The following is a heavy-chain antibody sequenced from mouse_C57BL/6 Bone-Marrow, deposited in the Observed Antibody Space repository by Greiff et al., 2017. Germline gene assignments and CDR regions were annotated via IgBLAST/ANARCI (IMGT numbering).Heavy chain of an antibody. D-gene: IGHD1-1*01. J-gene: IGHJ2*01. CDR3: ARGTTVAPDY. CDR1: GYTFTSYW. V-gene: IGHV1-50*01. Sequence: QVQLQQPGAELVKPGASVKLSCKASGYTFTSYWMQWVKQRPGQGLEWIGEIDPSDSYTNYNQKFKGKATLTVDTSSSTAYMQLSSLTSEDSAVYYCARGTTVAPDYWGQGTTLTVSS. CDR2: IDPSDSYT.